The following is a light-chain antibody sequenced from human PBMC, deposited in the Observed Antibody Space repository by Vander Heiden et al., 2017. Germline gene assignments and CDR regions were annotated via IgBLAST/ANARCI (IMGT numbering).Light chain of an antibody. CDR2: AAS. CDR1: QSVSSY. CDR3: QQRSNWPIT. J-gene: IGKJ5*01. Sequence: EIVLTQSPATLSLSPGERATLTCRASQSVSSYLAWYQQKPGQAPRLLIYAASNRATGIPARFSGSGSVTDFTLTISSLEPEDFAVYYCQQRSNWPITFGQGTRLEIK. V-gene: IGKV3-11*01.